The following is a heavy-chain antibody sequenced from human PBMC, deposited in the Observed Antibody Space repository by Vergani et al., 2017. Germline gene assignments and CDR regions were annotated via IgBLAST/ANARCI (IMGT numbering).Heavy chain of an antibody. V-gene: IGHV1-69*01. CDR3: ARDQRAYSSTPVDY. CDR1: GYTFTGFY. D-gene: IGHD6-13*01. CDR2: INPIFGTA. J-gene: IGHJ4*02. Sequence: QVQLVQSGAEVKKPGASVKVPCKAFGYTFTGFYMHWVRQAPGQGLEWMGWINPIFGTANYEQKFQGRVTITADESTSTAYMELSSLRSEDTAVYYCARDQRAYSSTPVDYWGQGTLVTVSS.